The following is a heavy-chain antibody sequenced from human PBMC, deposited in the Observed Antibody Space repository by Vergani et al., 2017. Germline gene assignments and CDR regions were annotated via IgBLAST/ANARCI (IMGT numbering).Heavy chain of an antibody. CDR2: INHSGST. CDR3: ARVDYSNGCDP. Sequence: QVQLQQWGAGLLKPSETLSLTCAVYGGSFSGYYWSWIRQPPGKGLEWIGEINHSGSTNNNPSLKSRVTISVDTAKNQFSLKLSSVTAADTAVYYCARVDYSNGCDPWGQGTLVTVSS. D-gene: IGHD4-11*01. J-gene: IGHJ5*02. CDR1: GGSFSGYY. V-gene: IGHV4-34*01.